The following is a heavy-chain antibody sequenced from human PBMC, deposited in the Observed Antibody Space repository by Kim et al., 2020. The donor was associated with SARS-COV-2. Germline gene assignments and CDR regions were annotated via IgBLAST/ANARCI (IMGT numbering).Heavy chain of an antibody. Sequence: GGSLRLSCAASGFTFSSFYMSWVRQPPGKGLEWVANIKFDGTDKYYVDSVKGRFTISRDNAQNSLYLQMNTLRAEDTAVYYCTNPGWHHLFVWGRGTLVTVSS. CDR3: TNPGWHHLFV. V-gene: IGHV3-7*01. D-gene: IGHD6-19*01. CDR1: GFTFSSFY. CDR2: IKFDGTDK. J-gene: IGHJ4*02.